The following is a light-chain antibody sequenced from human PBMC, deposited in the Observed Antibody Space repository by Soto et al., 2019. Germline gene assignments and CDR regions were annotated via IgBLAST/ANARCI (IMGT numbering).Light chain of an antibody. CDR1: KSLNSDF. V-gene: IGKV3-20*01. CDR2: ATS. CDR3: QQYGDSLT. Sequence: ETLLTQSPGTLSLSLGERATLSCRASKSLNSDFLAWYQQRVGQSPRLLLYATSRRATGIPDRFSGSGSGTDFTLTIKRLEPEDFAVYYCQQYGDSLTFGGGTKVEV. J-gene: IGKJ4*01.